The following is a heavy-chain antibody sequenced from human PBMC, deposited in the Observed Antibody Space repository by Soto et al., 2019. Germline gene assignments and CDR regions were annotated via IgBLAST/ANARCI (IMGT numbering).Heavy chain of an antibody. V-gene: IGHV4-38-2*01. CDR2: IYHSGST. CDR1: GYSISSGYY. CDR3: ARGGKRFLEWLLPRYFDY. Sequence: KPSETLSLTCAVSGYSISSGYYWGWIRQPPGKGLEWIGSIYHSGSTYYNPSLKSRVTISVDTSKNQFSLKLSSVTAADTAVYYCARGGKRFLEWLLPRYFDYWGQGTLVTVSS. J-gene: IGHJ4*02. D-gene: IGHD3-3*01.